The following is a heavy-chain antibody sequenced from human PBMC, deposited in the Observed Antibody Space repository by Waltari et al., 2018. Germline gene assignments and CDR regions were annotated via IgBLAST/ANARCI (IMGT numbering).Heavy chain of an antibody. CDR3: ARWPNWNYLAFDI. Sequence: QVQLQQWGAGLLKPSETLSLTCAVYGGSFSGYYWSWIRQPPGKVLEWIGEINHSGSTNYNPSLKSRVTISVDTSKNQFSLKLSSVTAADTAVYYCARWPNWNYLAFDIWGQGTMVTVSS. D-gene: IGHD1-7*01. V-gene: IGHV4-34*01. CDR1: GGSFSGYY. CDR2: INHSGST. J-gene: IGHJ3*02.